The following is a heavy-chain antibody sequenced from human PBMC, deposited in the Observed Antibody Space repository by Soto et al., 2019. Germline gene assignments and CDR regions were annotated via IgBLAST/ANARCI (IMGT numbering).Heavy chain of an antibody. CDR1: GYTFTSYY. J-gene: IGHJ4*02. D-gene: IGHD3-3*01. CDR2: INPSGGST. Sequence: ASVKVSCKASGYTFTSYYMHWVRQAPGQGLEWMGIINPSGGSTSYAQKFQGRVTMTRDTSTSTVYMELSSLRSEDTAVYYCARDFNPSRHITIFGVAKGVDYWGQGTLVTVSS. V-gene: IGHV1-46*01. CDR3: ARDFNPSRHITIFGVAKGVDY.